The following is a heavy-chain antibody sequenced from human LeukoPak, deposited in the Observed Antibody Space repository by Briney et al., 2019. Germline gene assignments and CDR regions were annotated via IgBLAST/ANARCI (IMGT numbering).Heavy chain of an antibody. V-gene: IGHV4-30-2*01. CDR1: GGSISSGGYY. CDR3: ARDHLAYCGGDCSYWGGNWFDP. D-gene: IGHD2-21*01. J-gene: IGHJ5*02. CDR2: IYHSGST. Sequence: SETLSLTCTVSGGSISSGGYYWSWIRQPPGKGLEWIGYIYHSGSTYYNPSLKSRVTISVDRSKNQFSLKLSSVTAADTAVYYCARDHLAYCGGDCSYWGGNWFDPWGQGTLVTVSS.